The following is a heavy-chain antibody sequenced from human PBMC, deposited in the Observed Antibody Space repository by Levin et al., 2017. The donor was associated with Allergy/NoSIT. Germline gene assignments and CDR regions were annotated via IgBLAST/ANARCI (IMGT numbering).Heavy chain of an antibody. V-gene: IGHV3-23*01. Sequence: PGGSLRLSCAASGFIFTNYAMNWVRQAPGKGLEWVSGISSSGGATYYADSVKGRFTISRDNSKNTVSLQMNSLRAEDTAVYYCAKDYYHSRTYYFDFWGQGSLVTVSS. J-gene: IGHJ4*02. CDR1: GFIFTNYA. CDR2: ISSSGGAT. CDR3: AKDYYHSRTYYFDF. D-gene: IGHD3-22*01.